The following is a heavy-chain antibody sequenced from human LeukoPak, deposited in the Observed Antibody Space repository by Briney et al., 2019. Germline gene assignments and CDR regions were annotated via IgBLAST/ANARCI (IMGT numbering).Heavy chain of an antibody. J-gene: IGHJ4*02. D-gene: IGHD3-3*01. CDR2: ISGSGGST. Sequence: GGSLRLSCAASGFTFSSYAMSWVRQAAWKGLEWVSAISGSGGSTYYADSVKGRFTISRDNSKNTLYLQMNSLRAEDTAVYYCAKISARGGLVTIFGVVRGTGEYYFDYWGQGTLVTVSS. V-gene: IGHV3-23*01. CDR1: GFTFSSYA. CDR3: AKISARGGLVTIFGVVRGTGEYYFDY.